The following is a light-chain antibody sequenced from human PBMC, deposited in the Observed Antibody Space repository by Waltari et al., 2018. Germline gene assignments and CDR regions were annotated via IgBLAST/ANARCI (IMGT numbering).Light chain of an antibody. CDR3: LQYQAYPLT. V-gene: IGKV1-16*02. Sequence: DIQMTQSPSSLSASVGDRVTITCRASQDITKYLAWLQQKPGRAPKSLIYGAFVLQSGVSSNFSGSGSGTDFTLTITSLQPEDFGTYYCLQYQAYPLTVGGGTKVDIK. CDR1: QDITKY. J-gene: IGKJ4*01. CDR2: GAF.